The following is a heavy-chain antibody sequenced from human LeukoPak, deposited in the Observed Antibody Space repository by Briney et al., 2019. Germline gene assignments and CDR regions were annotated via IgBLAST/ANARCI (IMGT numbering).Heavy chain of an antibody. CDR3: ARGDDWNDDGGVDY. CDR1: GFTFESYT. J-gene: IGHJ4*02. D-gene: IGHD1-1*01. CDR2: IWYDGSNK. V-gene: IGHV3-33*08. Sequence: GGSLRLSCAASGFTFESYTIHWVRQAPGKGLEWVAVIWYDGSNKYYADSVKGRFTISRDNSKNTLYLQMNSLRAEDTAVYYCARGDDWNDDGGVDYWGQGTLVTVSS.